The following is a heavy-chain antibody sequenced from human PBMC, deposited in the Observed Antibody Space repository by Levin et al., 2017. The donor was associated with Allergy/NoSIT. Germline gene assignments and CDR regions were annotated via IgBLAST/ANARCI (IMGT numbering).Heavy chain of an antibody. J-gene: IGHJ3*02. V-gene: IGHV5-51*01. Sequence: GGSLRLSRKGSGYSFTSYWIGWVRQMPGKGLEWMGIIFPGDSDIRYSPSFQGQVTIAADKSTSTAYLQWGSLKASDNAMYYCARQPSSSSRYSYRGAFESWGQGTMVTVSS. CDR3: ARQPSSSSRYSYRGAFES. D-gene: IGHD6-13*01. CDR2: IFPGDSDI. CDR1: GYSFTSYW.